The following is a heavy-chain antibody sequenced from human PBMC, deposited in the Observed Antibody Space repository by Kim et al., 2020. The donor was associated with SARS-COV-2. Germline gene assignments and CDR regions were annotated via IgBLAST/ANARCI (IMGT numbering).Heavy chain of an antibody. J-gene: IGHJ4*02. Sequence: YSQKFQGRVTITRDTSASTAYMELSSLRSEDTAVYYCARRGIYGSGSFDYWGQGTLVTVSS. V-gene: IGHV1-3*01. D-gene: IGHD3-10*01. CDR3: ARRGIYGSGSFDY.